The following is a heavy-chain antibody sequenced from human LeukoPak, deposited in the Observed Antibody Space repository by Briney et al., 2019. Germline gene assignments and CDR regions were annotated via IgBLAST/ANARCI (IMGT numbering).Heavy chain of an antibody. D-gene: IGHD3-22*01. J-gene: IGHJ3*02. CDR2: ISWNSGSI. CDR1: GLTLSRSW. Sequence: GGSLRLSCAGSGLTLSRSWMSWVRQAPGKGLEWVSGISWNSGSIGYADSVKGRFTISRDNAKNSLYLQMNSLRAEDTALYYCQISGYEAFDIWGQGTMVTVSS. V-gene: IGHV3-9*01. CDR3: QISGYEAFDI.